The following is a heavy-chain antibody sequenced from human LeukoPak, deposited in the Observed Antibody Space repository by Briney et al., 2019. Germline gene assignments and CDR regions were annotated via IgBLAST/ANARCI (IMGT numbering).Heavy chain of an antibody. V-gene: IGHV3-23*01. CDR2: ISGSGGST. J-gene: IGHJ6*02. CDR3: AKDRVGATQLYCYYGMDV. CDR1: GFTFSSYA. D-gene: IGHD1-26*01. Sequence: GGSLRLSCAASGFTFSSYAMSWVRQAPGKGLEWVSAISGSGGSTYYADSVKGRFTISRDNSKNTLYLQMNSLRAEDTAVYYCAKDRVGATQLYCYYGMDVWGQGTTVTVSS.